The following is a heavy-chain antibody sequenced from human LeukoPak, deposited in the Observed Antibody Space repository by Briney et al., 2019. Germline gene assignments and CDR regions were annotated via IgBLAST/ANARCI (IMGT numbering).Heavy chain of an antibody. J-gene: IGHJ4*02. Sequence: ASVKVSCKASGYTFTNYDINWVRQATGQGLEWMEYMNPNSGNTGYAQKFQDRVTITSDTSISTAYMELSSLRSDDTAVYYCAREGLDYWGQGTLVTVSS. CDR2: MNPNSGNT. CDR3: AREGLDY. V-gene: IGHV1-8*03. CDR1: GYTFTNYD.